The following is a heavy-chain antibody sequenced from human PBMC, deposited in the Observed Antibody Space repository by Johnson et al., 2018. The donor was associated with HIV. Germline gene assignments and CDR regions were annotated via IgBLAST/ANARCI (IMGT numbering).Heavy chain of an antibody. V-gene: IGHV3-30*04. J-gene: IGHJ3*02. D-gene: IGHD2-8*02. Sequence: QVQLVESGGGVVQPGRSLRLSCAASGFTFSSYAMHWVRQAPGKGLEWVAVISYDGSNKYYADSVRGRFTISRDNSRNMVYLEMNSLRVEDTAVYYCARDGRYIGGVLQWGPKRRGPEDGLDIWGQGTTVTVSS. CDR3: ARDGRYIGGVLQWGPKRRGPEDGLDI. CDR2: ISYDGSNK. CDR1: GFTFSSYA.